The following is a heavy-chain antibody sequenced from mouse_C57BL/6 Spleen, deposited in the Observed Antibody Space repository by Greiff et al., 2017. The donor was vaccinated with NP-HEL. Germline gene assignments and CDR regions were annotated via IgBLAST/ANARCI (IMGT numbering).Heavy chain of an antibody. J-gene: IGHJ1*03. CDR2: IYPRSGNT. CDR1: GYTFTSYG. Sequence: VQLQQSEAELARPGASVKLSCKASGYTFTSYGISWVKQRTGQGLEWIGEIYPRSGNTYYNEKFKGKATLTADKSSSTAYMELRSLTSEDSAVYFCARSMGTTVVAEGYWYFDVWGTGTTVTVSS. V-gene: IGHV1-81*01. D-gene: IGHD1-1*01. CDR3: ARSMGTTVVAEGYWYFDV.